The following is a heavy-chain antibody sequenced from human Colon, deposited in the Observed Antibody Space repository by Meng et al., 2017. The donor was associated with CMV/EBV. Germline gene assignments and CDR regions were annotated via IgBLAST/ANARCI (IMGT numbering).Heavy chain of an antibody. CDR1: GFTFTSYS. D-gene: IGHD1-7*01. CDR3: ARGLELPDY. CDR2: LLYDGSKE. V-gene: IGHV3-30-3*01. Sequence: GGSLRLSCAVSGFTFTSYSMHWVRRAPGKGLEWVAVLLYDGSKEYYADSVRDRFTISRDTSTNMLFLQMDGLSSEDTAIYYCARGLELPDYWGQGTLVTVSS. J-gene: IGHJ4*02.